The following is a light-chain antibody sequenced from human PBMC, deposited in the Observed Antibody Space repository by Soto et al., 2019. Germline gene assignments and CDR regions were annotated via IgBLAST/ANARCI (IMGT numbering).Light chain of an antibody. CDR1: SSDVGGYNY. CDR3: CSYAGSFPYV. J-gene: IGLJ1*01. V-gene: IGLV2-11*01. Sequence: QSVLTQPRSVSGASGQSDTISCTGTSSDVGGYNYVSWYQQHPGKAPKLMIYDVSKRPSGVPDRFSGSKSGNTASLTISGLQAEDEADYYCCSYAGSFPYVFGTGTKVTVL. CDR2: DVS.